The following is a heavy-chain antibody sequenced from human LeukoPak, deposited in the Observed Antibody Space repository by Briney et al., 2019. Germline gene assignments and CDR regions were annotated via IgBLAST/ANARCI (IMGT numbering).Heavy chain of an antibody. CDR1: GGTFGSYA. D-gene: IGHD3-10*01. Sequence: ASVKVSCKASGGTFGSYAISWVRQAPGQGLEWMGGIIPIFGTANYAQKFQGRVTITTDESTSTAYMELSSLRSEDTAVYYCARDLASGYFQHWGQGTLVTVSS. CDR2: IIPIFGTA. V-gene: IGHV1-69*05. CDR3: ARDLASGYFQH. J-gene: IGHJ1*01.